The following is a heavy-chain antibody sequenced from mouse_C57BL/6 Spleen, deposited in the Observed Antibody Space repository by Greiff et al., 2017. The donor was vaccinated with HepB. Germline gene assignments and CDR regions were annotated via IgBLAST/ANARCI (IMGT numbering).Heavy chain of an antibody. D-gene: IGHD1-1*01. Sequence: VQLQQPGAELVKPGASVKLSCKASGYTFTSYWMHWVKQRPGQGLEWIGMIHPNSGSTNYNEKFKSKATLTVDKSSSTAYMQLSSLTSEDSAVYYCARSGYGSSSFAYWGQGTLVTVSA. CDR1: GYTFTSYW. CDR3: ARSGYGSSSFAY. V-gene: IGHV1-64*01. CDR2: IHPNSGST. J-gene: IGHJ3*01.